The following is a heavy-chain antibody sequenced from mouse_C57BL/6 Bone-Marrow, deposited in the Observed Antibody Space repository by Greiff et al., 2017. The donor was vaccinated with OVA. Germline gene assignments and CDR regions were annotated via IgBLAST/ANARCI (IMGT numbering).Heavy chain of an antibody. CDR1: GFTFSSYA. V-gene: IGHV5-9-1*02. D-gene: IGHD1-1*01. Sequence: EVKLVESGEGLVKPGGSLKLSCAASGFTFSSYAMSWVRQTPEKRLEWVAYISSGGDYIYYADTVKGRFTISRDNARNTLYLQMSSLKSEDTAMYYCTRDGSSSHWYFVVWGTGTTVTVSS. CDR3: TRDGSSSHWYFVV. CDR2: ISSGGDYI. J-gene: IGHJ1*03.